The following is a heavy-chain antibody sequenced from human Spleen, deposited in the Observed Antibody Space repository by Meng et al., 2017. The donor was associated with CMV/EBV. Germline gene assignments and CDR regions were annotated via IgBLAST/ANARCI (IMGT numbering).Heavy chain of an antibody. Sequence: LSCSAAGFTVSIHYMIWVRQAPGKGLDWVSVTYSGGTTHYADSVKGRFTISSANSETLYLQMNSLTPEDTAVYYCARGNRFDTRALHWGQGTLVTVSS. CDR3: ARGNRFDTRALH. CDR1: GFTVSIHY. V-gene: IGHV3-66*02. CDR2: TYSGGTT. D-gene: IGHD2-15*01. J-gene: IGHJ4*02.